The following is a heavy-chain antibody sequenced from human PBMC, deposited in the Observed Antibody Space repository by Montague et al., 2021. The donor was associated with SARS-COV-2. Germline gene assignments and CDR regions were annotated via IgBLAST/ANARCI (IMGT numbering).Heavy chain of an antibody. D-gene: IGHD6-13*01. CDR2: IYYSGST. J-gene: IGHJ4*02. V-gene: IGHV4-31*11. Sequence: TLSLTCDVSGASISSHEWWSWVRQPPGKGLEWIGYIYYSGSTYYNPSLKSRVTILVDTSKNQFSLKLSSVTAADTAVHYCARDVGWYSSSWFDYWGQGTLVTVSS. CDR3: ARDVGWYSSSWFDY. CDR1: GASISSHEW.